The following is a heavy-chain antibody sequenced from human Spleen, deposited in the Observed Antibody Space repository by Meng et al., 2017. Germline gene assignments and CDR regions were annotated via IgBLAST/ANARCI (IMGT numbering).Heavy chain of an antibody. CDR2: ICSSSSYI. J-gene: IGHJ6*02. Sequence: GESLKISCAASGFTFSSYTMNWVRQAPGKGLEWVSCICSSSSYIYCADAVKGRFTISRDNAKNSLYLQINNLRADDTAVYYCATKLAPGYGMGVWGQGTTVTVSS. V-gene: IGHV3-21*01. D-gene: IGHD1-7*01. CDR1: GFTFSSYT. CDR3: ATKLAPGYGMGV.